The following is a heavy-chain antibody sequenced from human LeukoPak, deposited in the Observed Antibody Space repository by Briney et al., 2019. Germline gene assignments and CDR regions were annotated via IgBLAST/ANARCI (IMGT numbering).Heavy chain of an antibody. J-gene: IGHJ3*02. Sequence: GGSLRLSCAASGFTFSSYAMHWVRQAPGKGLEWVAVISYDGSNKYYADSVKGRFTISRDNSKNTLYLQMNSLRAEGTAVYYCARGGRGSAAVVAPRSFDIWGQGTMVTVSS. CDR2: ISYDGSNK. D-gene: IGHD3-22*01. CDR1: GFTFSSYA. V-gene: IGHV3-30-3*01. CDR3: ARGGRGSAAVVAPRSFDI.